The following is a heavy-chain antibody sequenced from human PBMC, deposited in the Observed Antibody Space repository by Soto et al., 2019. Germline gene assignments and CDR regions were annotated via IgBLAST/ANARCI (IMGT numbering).Heavy chain of an antibody. D-gene: IGHD5-12*01. J-gene: IGHJ4*02. Sequence: EVQLVESGGGLVQPGGSLRLSCAASRFTFSSYWMHWVRQAPGKGLVWVSRINSDGSSTSYADSVKGRFTISRDNAKNTLYLQMNSLRAEDTAVYYCARGLGSGYGYYFDYWGQGTLVTVSS. CDR1: RFTFSSYW. V-gene: IGHV3-74*01. CDR3: ARGLGSGYGYYFDY. CDR2: INSDGSST.